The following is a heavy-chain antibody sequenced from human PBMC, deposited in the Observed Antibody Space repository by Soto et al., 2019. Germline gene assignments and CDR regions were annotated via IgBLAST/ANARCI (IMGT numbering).Heavy chain of an antibody. J-gene: IGHJ6*02. CDR2: ISAYNGNT. D-gene: IGHD3-10*01. CDR1: GYTFNSYG. CDR3: ARVGSIWFGELNGMDV. V-gene: IGHV1-18*01. Sequence: GASVKVSCKASGYTFNSYGISWVRQAPGQGLEWMGWISAYNGNTNYAQKLQGRVTMTTDTSTSTAYMELRSLRSDDTAVYYCARVGSIWFGELNGMDVWGQGTTVTVSS.